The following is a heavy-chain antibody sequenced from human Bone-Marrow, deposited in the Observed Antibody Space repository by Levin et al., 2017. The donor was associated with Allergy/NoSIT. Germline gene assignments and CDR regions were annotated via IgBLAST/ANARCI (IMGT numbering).Heavy chain of an antibody. CDR1: GFTVSSNY. J-gene: IGHJ4*02. V-gene: IGHV3-53*01. Sequence: GGSLRLSCAASGFTVSSNYMSWVRQAPGKGLEWVSVIYSGGSTYYADSVKGRFTISRDNSKNTLYLQMNSLRAEDTAVYYCATRRDGGRGYFDYWGQGTLVTVSS. D-gene: IGHD5-24*01. CDR3: ATRRDGGRGYFDY. CDR2: IYSGGST.